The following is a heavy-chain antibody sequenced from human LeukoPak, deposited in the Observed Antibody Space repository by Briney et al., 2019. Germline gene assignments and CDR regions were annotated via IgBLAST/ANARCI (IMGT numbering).Heavy chain of an antibody. Sequence: SETLSLTCTISGGSLIGYYWTWIRQPAGKGLEWIGRISSSGSTNYNPSLKSRVTMSVDTSKHQVSLRLSSVTAADTAVYYCARARSGWYFDYWGQGNLVTVSS. CDR3: ARARSGWYFDY. CDR2: ISSSGST. D-gene: IGHD6-19*01. CDR1: GGSLIGYY. J-gene: IGHJ4*02. V-gene: IGHV4-4*07.